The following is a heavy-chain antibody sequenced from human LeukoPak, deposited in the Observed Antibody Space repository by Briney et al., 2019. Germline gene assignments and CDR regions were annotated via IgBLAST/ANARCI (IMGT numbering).Heavy chain of an antibody. J-gene: IGHJ5*02. Sequence: GGSLRLSCAASGFAITTFAMTWVRQAPAKGLEWVSSIRIGGGGTYYADSVKGRFTISRDNSENTLHLQMNNLRVEDTARYFCARCMVLSQGWCNWFDPWGEGTLVTVSS. D-gene: IGHD6-13*01. CDR3: ARCMVLSQGWCNWFDP. V-gene: IGHV3-23*01. CDR2: IRIGGGGT. CDR1: GFAITTFA.